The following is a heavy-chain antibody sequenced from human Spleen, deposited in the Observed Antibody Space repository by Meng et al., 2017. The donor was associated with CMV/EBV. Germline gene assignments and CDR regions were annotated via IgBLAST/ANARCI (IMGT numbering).Heavy chain of an antibody. V-gene: IGHV4-34*01. CDR3: ARLGGNNYYYYGLDV. D-gene: IGHD2/OR15-2a*01. CDR2: ISHSGST. Sequence: GSLRLSCAVFGGSLSGYYWNWIRQPPGKGLEWIGAISHSGSTNYNPSLKSRVTISVDTSKNQFSVKVRSVTAADTAVYYCARLGGNNYYYYGLDVWGQGTTVTVSS. CDR1: GGSLSGYY. J-gene: IGHJ6*02.